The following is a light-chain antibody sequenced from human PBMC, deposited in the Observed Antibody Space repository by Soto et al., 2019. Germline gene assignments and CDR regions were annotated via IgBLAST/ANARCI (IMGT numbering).Light chain of an antibody. V-gene: IGLV2-14*01. Sequence: QSALTQPASVSGSPGQSITISCTGTSSDIGGYNYVSWYQQHPGKAPKLMIYDVSNRPSGVSNRFSGSKSGNTASLTISGLQAEDEADYYCSSQAVSSTLVFGGGTKVPVL. CDR1: SSDIGGYNY. CDR3: SSQAVSSTLV. CDR2: DVS. J-gene: IGLJ2*01.